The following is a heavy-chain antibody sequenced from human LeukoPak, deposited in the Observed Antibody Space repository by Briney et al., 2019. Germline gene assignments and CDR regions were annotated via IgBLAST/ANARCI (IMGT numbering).Heavy chain of an antibody. V-gene: IGHV3-64D*06. J-gene: IGHJ4*02. CDR3: VKGKIWFGELPFFDY. Sequence: GGSLRLPCSASGFTFSSYAMHWVRQAPGKGLEYVSAISSNGGSTYYADSVKGRFTISRDNSKNTLYLQMSSLRAEDTAVYYCVKGKIWFGELPFFDYWGQGTLVTVSS. D-gene: IGHD3-10*01. CDR2: ISSNGGST. CDR1: GFTFSSYA.